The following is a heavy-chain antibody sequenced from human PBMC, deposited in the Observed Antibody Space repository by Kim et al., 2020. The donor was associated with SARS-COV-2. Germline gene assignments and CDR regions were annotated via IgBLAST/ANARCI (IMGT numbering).Heavy chain of an antibody. CDR1: GFTFITYA. CDR2: VSGSGGST. D-gene: IGHD3-10*01. V-gene: IGHV3-23*01. Sequence: GGSLRLSCAVSGFTFITYAMSWVRQAPGKGLEWVSGVSGSGGSTYYLDSVKGRFTVSRDMSENTVYLQMNSLRAEDTAIYYCATYGSGSHSTGYYFEYWGQGTLVTVSS. CDR3: ATYGSGSHSTGYYFEY. J-gene: IGHJ4*02.